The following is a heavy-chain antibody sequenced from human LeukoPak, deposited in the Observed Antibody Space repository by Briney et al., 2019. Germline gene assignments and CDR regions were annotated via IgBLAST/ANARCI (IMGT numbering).Heavy chain of an antibody. J-gene: IGHJ4*02. V-gene: IGHV3-53*01. CDR1: GFTVSSNY. D-gene: IGHD3-22*01. CDR3: AGSSGYYWAGDY. CDR2: IYSGGST. Sequence: GGSLRLSCAASGFTVSSNYMSWVRQAPGKGLEWVSVIYSGGSTYYADSVKGRFTISRDNAKNSLYLQMNSLRAEDTAVYYCAGSSGYYWAGDYWGQGTLVTVSS.